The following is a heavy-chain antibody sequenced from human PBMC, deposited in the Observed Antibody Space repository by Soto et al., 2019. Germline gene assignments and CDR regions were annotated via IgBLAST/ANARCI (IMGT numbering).Heavy chain of an antibody. CDR2: ISWNSGSI. J-gene: IGHJ4*02. CDR1: GFTFDDYA. V-gene: IGHV3-9*01. D-gene: IGHD1-1*01. CDR3: AKDTGSVRYFDY. Sequence: GGSLRLSCAASGFTFDDYAMHWVRQAPGKGLEWVSGISWNSGSIGYADSVKGRFTISRDNAKNSLYLQMNSLRAEDTALYYCAKDTGSVRYFDYWGQGTLVTVSS.